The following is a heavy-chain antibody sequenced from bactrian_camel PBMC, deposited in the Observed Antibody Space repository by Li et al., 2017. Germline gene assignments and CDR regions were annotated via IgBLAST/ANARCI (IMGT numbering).Heavy chain of an antibody. V-gene: IGHV3S53*01. J-gene: IGHJ4*01. D-gene: IGHD2*01. Sequence: HVQLVESGGGSVQAGGSLRLTCEGSGGFYSIWCMAWFRQAPGKQREGVANIDFDGKTFYADSVKGRFTISRDNTKNTVFLQMNNLKSEDTALYYCTTGTTDYGGSWGEAAFDNWGQGTQVTVS. CDR2: IDFDGKT. CDR1: GGFYSIWC. CDR3: TTGTTDYGGSWGEAAFDN.